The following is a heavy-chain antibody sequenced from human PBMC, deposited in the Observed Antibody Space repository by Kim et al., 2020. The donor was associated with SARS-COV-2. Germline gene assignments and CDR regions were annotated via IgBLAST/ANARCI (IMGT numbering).Heavy chain of an antibody. D-gene: IGHD3-22*01. CDR1: GFTFSSYW. CDR3: ARASITMIVVVPDAFDI. Sequence: GGSLRLSCAASGFTFSSYWMSWVRQAPGKGLEWVANIKQDGSEKYYVDSVKGRFTISRDNAKNSLYLQMNSLRAEDTAVYYCARASITMIVVVPDAFDIWGQGTMVTVSS. J-gene: IGHJ3*02. V-gene: IGHV3-7*01. CDR2: IKQDGSEK.